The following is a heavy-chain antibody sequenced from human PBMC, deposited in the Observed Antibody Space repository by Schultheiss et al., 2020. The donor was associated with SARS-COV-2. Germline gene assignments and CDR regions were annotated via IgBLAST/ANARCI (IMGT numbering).Heavy chain of an antibody. V-gene: IGHV3-30*18. CDR3: TKAVWRPILPYGMDV. CDR1: GFTFSTYA. CDR2: ISNDGSET. D-gene: IGHD3-16*01. J-gene: IGHJ6*02. Sequence: GGSLRLSCVASGFTFSTYAMHWVRQAPGKGLEWVTLISNDGSETYYADSVMGRFTISRDNAKKSLYLQMNSLIAEDVAVYSCTKAVWRPILPYGMDVWGQGTTVTVSS.